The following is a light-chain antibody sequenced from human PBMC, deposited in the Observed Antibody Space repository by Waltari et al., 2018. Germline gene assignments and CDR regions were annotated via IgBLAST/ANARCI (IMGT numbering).Light chain of an antibody. V-gene: IGLV1-40*01. J-gene: IGLJ2*01. CDR2: GNR. CDR3: QSYDSSLSGVV. CDR1: SSNIGAGYD. Sequence: QSVLTQPPSVSGAPGQRVTISCTGSSSNIGAGYDVHWYQPLPGTAPKLLIYGNRNRLSGVPDRFSCSKSGTSASLAIPGLQAEDEADYYCQSYDSSLSGVVFGGGTKLTVL.